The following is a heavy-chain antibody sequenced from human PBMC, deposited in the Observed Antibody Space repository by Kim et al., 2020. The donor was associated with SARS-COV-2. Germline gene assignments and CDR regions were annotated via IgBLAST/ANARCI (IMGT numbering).Heavy chain of an antibody. CDR3: ARGITLMPPVTDF. CDR1: GYTFSGYF. D-gene: IGHD3-16*01. Sequence: ASVKVSCKASGYTFSGYFIHWVRQAPGQGLEWMGWINPNNGATNYIRKFQGRVTMTRDTSITTAYVELSSLRSDDTAIYYCARGITLMPPVTDFWGQGTQVTVSS. V-gene: IGHV1-2*02. CDR2: INPNNGAT. J-gene: IGHJ4*02.